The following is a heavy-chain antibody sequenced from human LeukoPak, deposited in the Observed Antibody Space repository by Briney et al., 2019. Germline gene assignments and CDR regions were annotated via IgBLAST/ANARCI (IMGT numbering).Heavy chain of an antibody. J-gene: IGHJ4*02. D-gene: IGHD1-26*01. CDR2: ISSSSSYI. Sequence: GGSLRLSCAASGLTFSSYSMNWVRQAPGKGLEWVSSISSSSSYIYYAGSVKGRFTISRDNAKNSLYLQMNSLRAEDTAVYYCAREGSYGTFLDYWGQGTLVTVSS. CDR3: AREGSYGTFLDY. V-gene: IGHV3-21*01. CDR1: GLTFSSYS.